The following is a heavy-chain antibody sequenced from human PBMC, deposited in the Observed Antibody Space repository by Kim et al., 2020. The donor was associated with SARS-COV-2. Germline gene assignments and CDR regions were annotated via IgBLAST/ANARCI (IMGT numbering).Heavy chain of an antibody. Sequence: GGSLRLSCAASGFTFSGSAMHWVRQASGKGLEWVGRIRSKANSYATAYAASVKGRFTISRDDSKNTAYLQMNSLKTEDTAVYYCTRGTAYYGSGSYYNVSFVRYGMDVWGQGTTVTVSS. CDR3: TRGTAYYGSGSYYNVSFVRYGMDV. D-gene: IGHD3-10*01. CDR1: GFTFSGSA. J-gene: IGHJ6*02. V-gene: IGHV3-73*01. CDR2: IRSKANSYAT.